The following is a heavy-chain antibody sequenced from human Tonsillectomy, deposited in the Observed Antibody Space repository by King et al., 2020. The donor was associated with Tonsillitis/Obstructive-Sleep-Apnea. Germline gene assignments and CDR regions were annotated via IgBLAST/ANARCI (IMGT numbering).Heavy chain of an antibody. CDR1: GGSISSYY. D-gene: IGHD3-3*01. V-gene: IGHV4-59*08. Sequence: VQLQESGPXXVXPSXTLSLTCTVSGGSISSYYWSWIRQPPGKGLEWIGYVHYSGSTNYKPSLKSRVTISVDTSKNQFSLKLRSVTAADTAVYYCARSSLLEWLFFDYWGQGTLVTVSS. CDR2: VHYSGST. J-gene: IGHJ4*02. CDR3: ARSSLLEWLFFDY.